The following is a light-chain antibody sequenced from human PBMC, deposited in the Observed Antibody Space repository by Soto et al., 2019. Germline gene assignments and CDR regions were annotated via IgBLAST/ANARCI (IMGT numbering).Light chain of an antibody. V-gene: IGKV1-39*01. CDR2: AAS. CDR1: QSINYC. J-gene: IGKJ1*01. Sequence: DIQITHSPSSLSASVVDRVTITFLASQSINYCLNWYQHKPGKAPKLLIYAASSLERGVPSRFGGSGSGTDFTLTISGLHPGDFATYYCQKTYTTLWKFGQGTKVDIK. CDR3: QKTYTTLWK.